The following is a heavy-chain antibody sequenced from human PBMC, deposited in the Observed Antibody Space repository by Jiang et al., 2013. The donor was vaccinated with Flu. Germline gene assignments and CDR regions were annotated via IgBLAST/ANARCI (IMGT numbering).Heavy chain of an antibody. V-gene: IGHV1-69*04. J-gene: IGHJ6*02. D-gene: IGHD5-18*01. CDR3: ARGGGGYSYGPHYYYYYGMDV. CDR2: IIPILGIA. Sequence: KASGGTFSSYAISWVRQAPGQGLEWMGRIIPILGIANYAQKFQGRVTITADKSTSTAYMELSSLRSEDTAVYYCARGGGGYSYGPHYYYYYGMDVWGQGTTVTVSS. CDR1: GGTFSSYA.